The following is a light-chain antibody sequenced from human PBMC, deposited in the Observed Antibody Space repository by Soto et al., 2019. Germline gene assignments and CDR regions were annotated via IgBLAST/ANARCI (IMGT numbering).Light chain of an antibody. CDR1: QSIRSW. CDR2: KAS. Sequence: DVQMTQSPSTLSASVGDRVTITCRASQSIRSWLAWYQQKPGKAPKLLIYKASSLESGVPSRFSGSGSGTEFTLTVSSLQPDDFATYYCQQYHYFPYTFGQGTNLEIK. J-gene: IGKJ2*01. CDR3: QQYHYFPYT. V-gene: IGKV1-5*03.